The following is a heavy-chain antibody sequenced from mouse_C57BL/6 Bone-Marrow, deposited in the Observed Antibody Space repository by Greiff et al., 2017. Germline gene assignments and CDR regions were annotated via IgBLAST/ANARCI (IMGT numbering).Heavy chain of an antibody. V-gene: IGHV5-4*03. Sequence: EVKLVESGGGLVQPGGSLKLSCAASGFTFSSYAMSWVRQTPEKRLEWVATISDGGSYTYYPDNVKGRFTISRDNAKNNLYLQMSHLKSEDTAMYYCARDGYFLFAYWGQGTLVTVSA. CDR1: GFTFSSYA. CDR2: ISDGGSYT. CDR3: ARDGYFLFAY. D-gene: IGHD2-3*01. J-gene: IGHJ3*01.